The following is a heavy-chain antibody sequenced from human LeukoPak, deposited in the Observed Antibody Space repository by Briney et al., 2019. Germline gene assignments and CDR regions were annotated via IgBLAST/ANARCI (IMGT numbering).Heavy chain of an antibody. D-gene: IGHD6-13*01. CDR2: ISSSGSTI. V-gene: IGHV3-11*01. J-gene: IGHJ4*02. CDR1: GFTFSDYY. CDR3: AKDPWSFIAAAGTFDY. Sequence: PGGSLRLSCAASGFTFSDYYMSWIRQAPGKGLEWVSYISSSGSTIYYADSVKGRFTISRDNSKNTLYLQMNSLRAEDTAVYYCAKDPWSFIAAAGTFDYWGQGTLVTVSS.